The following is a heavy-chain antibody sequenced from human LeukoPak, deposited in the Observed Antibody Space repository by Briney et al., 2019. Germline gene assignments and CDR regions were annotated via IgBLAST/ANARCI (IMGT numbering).Heavy chain of an antibody. J-gene: IGHJ3*02. CDR2: IYPGDSDT. V-gene: IGHV5-51*01. D-gene: IGHD4-17*01. CDR3: ARRSGDYTPGDAFDI. Sequence: GESLKISCKGSGYSFTSYWIGWVRQMPGKRLEWMGIIYPGDSDTRYSPSFQGQVTISADKSISTAYLQWSSLKASDTAMYYCARRSGDYTPGDAFDIWGQGTMVSVSS. CDR1: GYSFTSYW.